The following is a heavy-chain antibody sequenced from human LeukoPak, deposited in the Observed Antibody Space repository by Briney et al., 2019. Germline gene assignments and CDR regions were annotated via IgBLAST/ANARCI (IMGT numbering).Heavy chain of an antibody. CDR1: GGSISSSSYY. Sequence: SETLSLTCTVSGGSISSSSYYWGWIRQPPGKGLEWIGSIYYSGSTYYNPSLKSRVTISVDTSKNQFSLKLSSVTAADTAVYYCARDNYSSGWLGVHDYWGQGTLVTVSS. CDR3: ARDNYSSGWLGVHDY. J-gene: IGHJ4*02. CDR2: IYYSGST. V-gene: IGHV4-39*07. D-gene: IGHD6-19*01.